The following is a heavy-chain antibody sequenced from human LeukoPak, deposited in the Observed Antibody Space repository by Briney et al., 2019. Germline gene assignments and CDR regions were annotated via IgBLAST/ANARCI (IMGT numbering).Heavy chain of an antibody. Sequence: SETLSLTCTVSDYSISRGYYWGWIRQSPGKGLEWIGYIYHSGTTYYNPSLKSRVTISLDTSKNQFSLQLNSVTPEDTAVYYCARSLSQRAFDIWGQGTMVTVSS. V-gene: IGHV4-38-2*02. D-gene: IGHD2-2*01. CDR2: IYHSGTT. CDR3: ARSLSQRAFDI. CDR1: DYSISRGYY. J-gene: IGHJ3*02.